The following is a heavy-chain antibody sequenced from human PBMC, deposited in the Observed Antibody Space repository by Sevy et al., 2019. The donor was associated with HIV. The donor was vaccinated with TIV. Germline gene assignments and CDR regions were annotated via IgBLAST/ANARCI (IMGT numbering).Heavy chain of an antibody. D-gene: IGHD3-3*01. CDR3: ARDADFWSGYPQDDAFDI. V-gene: IGHV3-21*01. J-gene: IGHJ3*02. CDR2: ISSSSSYI. Sequence: GGSLRLSCAASGFTFSSYSMNWVRQAPGKGLEWVSSISSSSSYIYYADSVKGRFTISRDNAKKSLYLQMNSLRAEDTAVYYCARDADFWSGYPQDDAFDIWGQGTMVTVSS. CDR1: GFTFSSYS.